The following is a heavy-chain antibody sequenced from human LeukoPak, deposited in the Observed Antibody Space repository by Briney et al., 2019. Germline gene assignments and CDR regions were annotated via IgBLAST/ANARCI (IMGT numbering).Heavy chain of an antibody. D-gene: IGHD2-2*01. Sequence: GGSLRLSCAASGFTFSSYAMSWVRQAPGKGLEWVSPISGSGVSTYYADSVKGRFTISRDNSKNTLYLQMNSLRAEDTAVYYCAKPRILYYCSSTSCHEGGFDCWGQGTLVTVSS. CDR3: AKPRILYYCSSTSCHEGGFDC. CDR1: GFTFSSYA. CDR2: ISGSGVST. V-gene: IGHV3-23*01. J-gene: IGHJ4*02.